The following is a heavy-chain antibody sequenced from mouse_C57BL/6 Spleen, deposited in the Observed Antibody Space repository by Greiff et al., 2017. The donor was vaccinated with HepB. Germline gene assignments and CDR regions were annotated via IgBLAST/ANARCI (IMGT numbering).Heavy chain of an antibody. J-gene: IGHJ3*01. CDR3: ARGDDYFAY. D-gene: IGHD2-4*01. CDR2: INPNNGGT. CDR1: GYTFTDYN. Sequence: EVQLQQSGPELVKPGASVKIPCKASGYTFTDYNMDWVKQSHGKSLEWIGDINPNNGGTIYNQKFKGKATLTVDKSSSTAYMELRSLTSEDTAVYYCARGDDYFAYWGQGTLVTVSA. V-gene: IGHV1-18*01.